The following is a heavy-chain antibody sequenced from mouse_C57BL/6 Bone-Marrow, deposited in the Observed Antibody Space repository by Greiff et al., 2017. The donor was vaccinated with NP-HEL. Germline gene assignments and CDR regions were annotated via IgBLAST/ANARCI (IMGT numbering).Heavy chain of an antibody. J-gene: IGHJ2*01. V-gene: IGHV5-6*01. D-gene: IGHD1-1*01. Sequence: EVQVVESGGDLVKPGGSLKLSCAASGFTFSSYGMSWVRQTPDKRLEWVATISSGGSYTYYPDSVKGRFTISRDNAKNTLYLQMSSLKSEDTAMYYCARRPYYCGSFFDYWGQGTTLTVSS. CDR1: GFTFSSYG. CDR2: ISSGGSYT. CDR3: ARRPYYCGSFFDY.